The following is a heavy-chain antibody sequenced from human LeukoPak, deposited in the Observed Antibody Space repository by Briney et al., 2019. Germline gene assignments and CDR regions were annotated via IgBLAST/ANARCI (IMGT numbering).Heavy chain of an antibody. V-gene: IGHV3-21*04. CDR3: ARGRFGEIYYMDV. J-gene: IGHJ6*03. D-gene: IGHD3-10*01. Sequence: YYADSVKGRFTISRDNAKNSLYLQMNSLRADDTAVYYCARGRFGEIYYMDVWGKGTTVTISS.